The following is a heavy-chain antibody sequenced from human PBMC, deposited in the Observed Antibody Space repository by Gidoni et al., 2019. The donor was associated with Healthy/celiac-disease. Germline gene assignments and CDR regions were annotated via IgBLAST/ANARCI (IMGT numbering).Heavy chain of an antibody. J-gene: IGHJ5*02. CDR2: ISYDGSNK. D-gene: IGHD5-18*01. Sequence: QVQLVESGGGVVQPGRSLRLSCAASGFTFSSYGMHWVRQAPGKGLEWVAVISYDGSNKYYADSVKGRFTISRDNSKNTLYLQMNSLRAEDTAVYYCAKEKGYGVNWFDPWGQGTLVTVSS. CDR1: GFTFSSYG. CDR3: AKEKGYGVNWFDP. V-gene: IGHV3-30*18.